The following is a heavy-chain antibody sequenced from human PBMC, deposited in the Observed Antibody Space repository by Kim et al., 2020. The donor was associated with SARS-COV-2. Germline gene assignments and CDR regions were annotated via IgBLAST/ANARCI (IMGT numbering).Heavy chain of an antibody. Sequence: SRKSRVTISVDTSKNQFSLKLSSVTAADTAVYYCARCTMVRGVIIRAFDYWGQGTLVTVSS. D-gene: IGHD3-10*01. J-gene: IGHJ4*02. V-gene: IGHV4-34*01. CDR3: ARCTMVRGVIIRAFDY.